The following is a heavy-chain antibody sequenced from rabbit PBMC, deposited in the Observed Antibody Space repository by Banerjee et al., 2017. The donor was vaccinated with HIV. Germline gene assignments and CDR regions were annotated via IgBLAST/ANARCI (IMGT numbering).Heavy chain of an antibody. J-gene: IGHJ4*01. Sequence: QEQLVESGGGLVQPAGSLTLTCKASGFDFSGYAYMCWFRQAPGKGLEWIACIYTGSSDITYYASWAKGRFTISKTSPTTVTLQMTSLTDADTATYFCARAPTWAGYGWDDYFGLRGPGTLVTVS. CDR1: GFDFSGYAY. CDR3: ARAPTWAGYGWDDYFGL. CDR2: IYTGSSDIT. D-gene: IGHD6-1*01. V-gene: IGHV1S45*01.